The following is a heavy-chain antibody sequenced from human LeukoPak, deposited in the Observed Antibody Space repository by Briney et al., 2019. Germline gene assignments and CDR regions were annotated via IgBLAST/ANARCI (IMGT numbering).Heavy chain of an antibody. V-gene: IGHV3-48*02. CDR2: ISSSSDTI. D-gene: IGHD6-19*01. CDR1: GFTFSSFS. J-gene: IGHJ4*02. Sequence: GGSLRLSCAASGFTFSSFSMTWVRQAPGKGLEWVSYISSSSDTIYYADSVKGRFTISRDNAMNSLYLQMNSLRDEDTAVYYCARAVSGSPGYWGQGTLVTVSS. CDR3: ARAVSGSPGY.